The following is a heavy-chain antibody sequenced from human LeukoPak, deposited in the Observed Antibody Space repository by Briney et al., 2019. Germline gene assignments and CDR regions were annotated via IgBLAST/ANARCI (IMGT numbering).Heavy chain of an antibody. Sequence: GGSLRLSCAASGFTFSSYGMHWVRQAPGKGLEWVAVISYDGSNKYYADSVKGRFTISRDNSKNTLYLQMNSLRAEDTAVYYCAKEQIRFLEWLSEFDYWGQGTLVTVSS. D-gene: IGHD3-3*01. CDR3: AKEQIRFLEWLSEFDY. CDR1: GFTFSSYG. V-gene: IGHV3-30*18. CDR2: ISYDGSNK. J-gene: IGHJ4*02.